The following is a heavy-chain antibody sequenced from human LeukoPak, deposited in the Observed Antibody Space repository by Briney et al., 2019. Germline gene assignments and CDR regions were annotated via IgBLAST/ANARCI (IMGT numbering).Heavy chain of an antibody. CDR3: AREGTYYDILTGYHLWLNYYYYGMDV. Sequence: ASVKVSCKASGYTFTSYGISWVRQAPGQGLAWMGWISAYNGNTNYAQELQGRVTMTTDTSTSTAYMELRSLRSDDTAVYYCAREGTYYDILTGYHLWLNYYYYGMDVWGQGTTVTVSS. D-gene: IGHD3-9*01. V-gene: IGHV1-18*01. J-gene: IGHJ6*02. CDR1: GYTFTSYG. CDR2: ISAYNGNT.